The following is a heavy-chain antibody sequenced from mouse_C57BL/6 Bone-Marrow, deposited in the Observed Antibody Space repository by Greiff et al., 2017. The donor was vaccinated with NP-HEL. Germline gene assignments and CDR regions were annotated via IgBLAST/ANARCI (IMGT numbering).Heavy chain of an antibody. Sequence: VKLMESGAELARPGASVKLSCKASGYTFTSYGISWVKQRTGQGLEWIGEIYPRSGNTYYNEKFKGKATLTADKSSSTAYMELRSLTSEDSAVYFCARPNYYGSSYAMDYWGQGTSVTVSS. D-gene: IGHD1-1*01. CDR3: ARPNYYGSSYAMDY. CDR2: IYPRSGNT. V-gene: IGHV1-81*01. CDR1: GYTFTSYG. J-gene: IGHJ4*01.